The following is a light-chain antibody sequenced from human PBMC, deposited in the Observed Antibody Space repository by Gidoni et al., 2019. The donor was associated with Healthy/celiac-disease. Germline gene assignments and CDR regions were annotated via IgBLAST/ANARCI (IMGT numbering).Light chain of an antibody. CDR3: MQALQTRT. CDR1: QSLLHSNGYNY. Sequence: DIVMTQSPLSLPVTPGEPASISCRSSQSLLHSNGYNYLDWYLQKPGQSPQLLIYLGSNRAPGVPDRFSGSGSGTDFTLKISRVEAEDVGVYYCMQALQTRTFGQGTKLEIK. V-gene: IGKV2-28*01. J-gene: IGKJ1*01. CDR2: LGS.